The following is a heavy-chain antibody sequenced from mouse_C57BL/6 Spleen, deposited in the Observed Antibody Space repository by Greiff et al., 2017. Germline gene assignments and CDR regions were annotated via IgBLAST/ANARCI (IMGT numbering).Heavy chain of an antibody. V-gene: IGHV1-26*01. CDR1: GYTFTDYY. D-gene: IGHD2-3*01. CDR2: INPNNGGT. CDR3: ARGYYPYY. J-gene: IGHJ2*01. Sequence: VQLQQSGPELVKPGASVKISCKASGYTFTDYYMNGVKQSHGKSLEWIGDINPNNGGTSYNQKFKGKATLTVDKSSSTAYMELRSLTSEDSAVYYCARGYYPYYWGQGTTLTVSS.